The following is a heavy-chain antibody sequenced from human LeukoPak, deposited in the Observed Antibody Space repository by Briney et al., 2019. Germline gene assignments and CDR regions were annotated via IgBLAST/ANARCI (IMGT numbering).Heavy chain of an antibody. Sequence: KPSETLSLTCAVSGGSISSSNWWSWVRQSPGKGLEWIGEIFHSGSTNYNPSLKSRVSMSVDKSKNQFSLTLSSVTAADTAVYYCATYYDSSGYRFDYWGQGTLVTVSS. J-gene: IGHJ4*02. CDR2: IFHSGST. V-gene: IGHV4-4*02. D-gene: IGHD3-22*01. CDR1: GGSISSSNW. CDR3: ATYYDSSGYRFDY.